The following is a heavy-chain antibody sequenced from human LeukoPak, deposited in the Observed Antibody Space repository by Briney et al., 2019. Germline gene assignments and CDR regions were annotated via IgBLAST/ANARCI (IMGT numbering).Heavy chain of an antibody. D-gene: IGHD2-15*01. V-gene: IGHV5-51*01. CDR3: ARSGYCSGGSCYGLFDY. Sequence: GESLKISCKGCGYSFTSYWIGWVRQMPGKGLEWMGIIYPGDSDTRYSPSFQGQVTISADKSISTAYLQWSSLKASDTAMYYCARSGYCSGGSCYGLFDYWGQGTLVTVSS. J-gene: IGHJ4*02. CDR1: GYSFTSYW. CDR2: IYPGDSDT.